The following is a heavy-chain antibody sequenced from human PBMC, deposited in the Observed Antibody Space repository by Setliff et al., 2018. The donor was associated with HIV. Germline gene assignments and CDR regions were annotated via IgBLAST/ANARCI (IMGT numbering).Heavy chain of an antibody. CDR1: GGSLTGHY. J-gene: IGHJ5*02. CDR3: VRGGDSSSWYWGRWFDP. Sequence: SETLSLTCAVYGGSLTGHYWSWIRQPPGKGLEWIGESNHGGGTNYNPSLKSRVTISVDTSKNQFSLKLNSVTAADTAVYYCVRGGDSSSWYWGRWFDPWGQGTLVTVSS. V-gene: IGHV4-34*01. CDR2: SNHGGGT. D-gene: IGHD6-13*01.